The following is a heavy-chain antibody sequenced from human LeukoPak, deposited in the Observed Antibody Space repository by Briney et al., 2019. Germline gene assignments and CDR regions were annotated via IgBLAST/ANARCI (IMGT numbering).Heavy chain of an antibody. Sequence: GGSLRLSCAASGFTFSSYSMNWVRQAPGKGLEWVSSISSSSSYIYYADSVKGRFTISRDNAKNSLFLQMNGLSAEATAVYYCVGGLGMIAFDFWGQGTQVTVSS. CDR3: VGGLGMIAFDF. J-gene: IGHJ4*02. D-gene: IGHD2-21*01. CDR2: ISSSSSYI. V-gene: IGHV3-21*04. CDR1: GFTFSSYS.